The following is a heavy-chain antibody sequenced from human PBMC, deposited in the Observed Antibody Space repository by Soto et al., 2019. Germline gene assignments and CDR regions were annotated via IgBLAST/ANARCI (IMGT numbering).Heavy chain of an antibody. CDR1: ECSITNYG. Sequence: GELKRNPNNVAECSITNYGSRRIRQKHRKGLEWMGIIYPGDSDTRYSPSFQGQVTISADKSISTAYLQWSSLKASDTAMYYCATSPDSGYDYYYGMDVWGQGTTVTVSS. J-gene: IGHJ6*02. CDR3: ATSPDSGYDYYYGMDV. CDR2: IYPGDSDT. D-gene: IGHD5-12*01. V-gene: IGHV5-51*01.